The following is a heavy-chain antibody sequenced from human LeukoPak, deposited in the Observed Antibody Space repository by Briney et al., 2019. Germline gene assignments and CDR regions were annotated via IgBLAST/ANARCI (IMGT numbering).Heavy chain of an antibody. Sequence: GGSLRLSCAASRFTFSNTPMTWVRQAPGKGLEGVSSISGTGDSTYYADSVRGRFTISRDNSKDTLYLKWNSLRADDTAIYYCAKCGYSFYAAPCYWGQGTLVTVSS. V-gene: IGHV3-23*01. J-gene: IGHJ4*02. CDR3: AKCGYSFYAAPCY. D-gene: IGHD5/OR15-5a*01. CDR1: RFTFSNTP. CDR2: ISGTGDST.